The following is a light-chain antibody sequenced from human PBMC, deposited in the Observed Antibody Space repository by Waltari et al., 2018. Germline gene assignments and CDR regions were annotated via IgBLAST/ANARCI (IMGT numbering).Light chain of an antibody. V-gene: IGKV3-11*01. CDR2: DAS. Sequence: IVLTQSPGTLSLSPGDRATLSCRASQNVNSFLAWYQQKRGQAPRLLIYDASTRATGIPDRISGSGSGTDFTLTISSLEPEDFAIYYCQQRGNLPETFGRGTRVEMK. J-gene: IGKJ2*01. CDR1: QNVNSF. CDR3: QQRGNLPET.